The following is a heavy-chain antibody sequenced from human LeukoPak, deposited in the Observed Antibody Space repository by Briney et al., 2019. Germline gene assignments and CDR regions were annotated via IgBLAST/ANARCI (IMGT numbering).Heavy chain of an antibody. CDR3: ARPVRGSGTYWIDY. V-gene: IGHV5-51*01. Sequence: GESLKISCKGSGYSFTTYWIGWVRQMPGKGLEWMGSIYPGDSDTRYSPSFQGLVTISADKSISTAYLRWSSLKASGTAMYYCARPVRGSGTYWIDYWGRGTLVTVSS. CDR2: IYPGDSDT. CDR1: GYSFTTYW. J-gene: IGHJ4*02. D-gene: IGHD3-10*01.